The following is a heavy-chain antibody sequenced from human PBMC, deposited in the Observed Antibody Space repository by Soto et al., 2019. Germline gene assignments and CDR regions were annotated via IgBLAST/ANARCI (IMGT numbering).Heavy chain of an antibody. CDR2: IIPILGIA. Sequence: QVQLVQSGAEMKKPGSSVKVSCKASGGTFSSYTISWVRQAPGQGLEWMGRIIPILGIANYAQKFQGRVTITADKSTSTAYMELSSLRSEDTAVYYCARQQWPYGMDVWGQGTTVTVSS. D-gene: IGHD6-19*01. CDR3: ARQQWPYGMDV. V-gene: IGHV1-69*02. CDR1: GGTFSSYT. J-gene: IGHJ6*02.